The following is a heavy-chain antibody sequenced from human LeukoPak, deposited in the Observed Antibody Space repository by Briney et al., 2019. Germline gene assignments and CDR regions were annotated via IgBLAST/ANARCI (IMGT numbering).Heavy chain of an antibody. CDR1: GASMSNYY. Sequence: ETLSLTCNVSGASMSNYYWVWIRQPPGKGLEWVSAISGGGGTTYYADSVKGRFTISRDSSKNTLYLQMNSLRAEDSAIYYCAKLSVWDGSGSYDYWGQGTLVTVSS. CDR2: ISGGGGTT. D-gene: IGHD3-10*01. J-gene: IGHJ4*02. CDR3: AKLSVWDGSGSYDY. V-gene: IGHV3-23*01.